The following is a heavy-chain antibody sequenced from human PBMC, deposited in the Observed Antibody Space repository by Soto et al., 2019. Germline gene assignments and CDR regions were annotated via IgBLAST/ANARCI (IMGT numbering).Heavy chain of an antibody. CDR3: ARAVNRPIAARGRMYYFDY. V-gene: IGHV4-59*01. Sequence: QVQLQESGPGLVKPSETLSLTCTVSGGSISSYYWSWIRQPPGKGLEWIGYIYYSGSTNYNPSLKSRVTISVDTSKNQFSLKLSSVTAADTAVYYCARAVNRPIAARGRMYYFDYWGQGTLVTVSS. J-gene: IGHJ4*02. CDR1: GGSISSYY. D-gene: IGHD6-6*01. CDR2: IYYSGST.